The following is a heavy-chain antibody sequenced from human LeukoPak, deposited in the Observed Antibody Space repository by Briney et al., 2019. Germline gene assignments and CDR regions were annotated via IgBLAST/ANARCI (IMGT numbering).Heavy chain of an antibody. CDR3: ARDAFDFWSGSAYYFDY. J-gene: IGHJ4*02. CDR1: GFTFSDYY. V-gene: IGHV3-11*01. CDR2: ISSSGSTI. Sequence: GSLRLSCAASGFTFSDYYMSWISQAPGKGLEWVSYISSSGSTIYYADSVKGRFTISRDNAKNSLYLQMNSLRAEDTAVYYCARDAFDFWSGSAYYFDYWGQGTLVTVSS. D-gene: IGHD3-3*01.